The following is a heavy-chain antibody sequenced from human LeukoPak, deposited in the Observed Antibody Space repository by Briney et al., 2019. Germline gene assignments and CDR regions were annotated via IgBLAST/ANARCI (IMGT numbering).Heavy chain of an antibody. CDR2: IYYSGST. CDR1: GGSISSYY. D-gene: IGHD3-22*01. V-gene: IGHV4-59*08. Sequence: SETLSLTCTVSGGSISSYYWSWIRQPPGKGLEWIGYIYYSGSTNYNPSLKSRVTISVDTSKNQFSLKLSSVTAADTAVYYCARHLYYYDSSGYSGKDVWGQGTTVTVSS. CDR3: ARHLYYYDSSGYSGKDV. J-gene: IGHJ6*02.